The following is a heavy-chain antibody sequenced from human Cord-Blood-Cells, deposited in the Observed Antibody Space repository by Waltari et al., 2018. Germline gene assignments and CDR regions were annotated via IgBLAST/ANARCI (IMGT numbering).Heavy chain of an antibody. D-gene: IGHD6-13*01. CDR1: GGSFSGYY. V-gene: IGHV4-34*01. CDR2: INHSGST. J-gene: IGHJ5*02. CDR3: ASTYSSSGYNWFDP. Sequence: QVQLQQWGAGLLKPSETLSLTCAVYGGSFSGYYWSWIRQPPGKGLEWIGAINHSGSTNYSPSLKSRVTISVDTSKNQFSLKLSSVTAADTAVYYWASTYSSSGYNWFDPWGQGTLVTVSS.